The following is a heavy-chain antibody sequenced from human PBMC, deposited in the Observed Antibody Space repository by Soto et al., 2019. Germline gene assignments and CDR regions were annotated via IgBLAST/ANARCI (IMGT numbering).Heavy chain of an antibody. Sequence: TGGSLRLSCAASGFTFRNAWMIWVRQAPGKGLEWVSAISGSGGSTYYADSVKGRFTISRDNSKNTLYLQMNSLRAEDTAVYYCAKDPRKQLVVNDWFDPWGQGTLVTVSS. V-gene: IGHV3-23*01. CDR3: AKDPRKQLVVNDWFDP. CDR2: ISGSGGST. D-gene: IGHD6-6*01. J-gene: IGHJ5*02. CDR1: GFTFRNAW.